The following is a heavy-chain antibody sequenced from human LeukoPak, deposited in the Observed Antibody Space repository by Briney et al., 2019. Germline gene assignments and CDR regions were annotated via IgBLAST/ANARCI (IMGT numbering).Heavy chain of an antibody. CDR2: ISSSGSTI. CDR1: GFTFSSYE. CDR3: ARGPSLYYYYYGMDV. V-gene: IGHV3-48*03. Sequence: PGGSLRLYCAASGFTFSSYEMNWVRQAPGKGLEWVSYISSSGSTIYYADSVKGRFTISRANAKNSLYLQMNSLRAEDTAVYYCARGPSLYYYYYGMDVWGKGTTVTVSS. J-gene: IGHJ6*04.